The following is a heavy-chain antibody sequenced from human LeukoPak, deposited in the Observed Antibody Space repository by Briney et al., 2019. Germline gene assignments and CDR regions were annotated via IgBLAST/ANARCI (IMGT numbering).Heavy chain of an antibody. V-gene: IGHV3-48*03. CDR3: ARDHRRGSDDAFDI. D-gene: IGHD1-26*01. J-gene: IGHJ3*02. Sequence: GGSLRLSCAASGFTFSSYEMNWVRQAPGKGLEWVSYMSSSGSTIYYADSVTGRFTISRDNAENSLYLQMNSLRAKDTAVYYCARDHRRGSDDAFDIWGQGTMVTVSP. CDR1: GFTFSSYE. CDR2: MSSSGSTI.